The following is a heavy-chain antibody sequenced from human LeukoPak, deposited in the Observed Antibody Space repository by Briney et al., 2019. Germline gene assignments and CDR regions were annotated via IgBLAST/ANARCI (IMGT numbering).Heavy chain of an antibody. V-gene: IGHV1-69*13. D-gene: IGHD3-16*01. J-gene: IGHJ5*02. CDR2: IIPIFGTA. CDR3: ARVLGEWLENWFDP. CDR1: RGTFSSYA. Sequence: SVKVSCKASRGTFSSYAISWVRQAPGQGLEWLGGIIPIFGTANYAQKFQGRVTITADESTSTAYMELSSLRSEDTAVYYCARVLGEWLENWFDPWGQGTLVTVSS.